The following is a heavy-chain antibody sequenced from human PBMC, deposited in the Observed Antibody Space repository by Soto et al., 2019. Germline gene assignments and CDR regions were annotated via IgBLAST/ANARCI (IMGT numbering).Heavy chain of an antibody. CDR3: ATSVIVPDGYNAPFDF. V-gene: IGHV4-59*12. CDR2: VYYTGST. D-gene: IGHD3-16*02. J-gene: IGHJ4*02. Sequence: PSETLSLTCSVSGGSMTKYFWGWVRRPPGKGLEWIGYVYYTGSTYYNPSLKSRVTISVDTAKNQYSLKLSSVTAADTALYYCATSVIVPDGYNAPFDFWGPGSSVTVSA. CDR1: GGSMTKYF.